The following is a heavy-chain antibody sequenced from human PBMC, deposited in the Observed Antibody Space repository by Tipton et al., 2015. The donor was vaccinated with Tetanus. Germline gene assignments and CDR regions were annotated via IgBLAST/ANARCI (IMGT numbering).Heavy chain of an antibody. V-gene: IGHV3-74*01. CDR1: TRTFSDYW. CDR2: VNGDGSVT. Sequence: SLRLSCAASTRTFSDYWMHWVRQAPGRGLVWLSRVNGDGSVTKYADSVKGRFTIARDSAKNTLYLQMSSLRPDDTAVYYCATGVGYYYDSWGQGTLVTVSS. J-gene: IGHJ4*02. CDR3: ATGVGYYYDS. D-gene: IGHD1-26*01.